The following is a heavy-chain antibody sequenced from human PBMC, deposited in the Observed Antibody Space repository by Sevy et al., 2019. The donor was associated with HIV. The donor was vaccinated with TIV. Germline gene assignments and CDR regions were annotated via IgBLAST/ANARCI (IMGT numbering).Heavy chain of an antibody. J-gene: IGHJ3*02. CDR2: ISSTSNTI. V-gene: IGHV3-48*01. D-gene: IGHD3-16*01. Sequence: GGSLRLSCAASAFTFSTYNMHWVRQAPGKGLEWVSYISSTSNTIYYADSVKGRFTISRDNADNSLYLQMKSLRAEDTALYYCARIGMITFGGAARGAFDIWGQGTMVTVSS. CDR3: ARIGMITFGGAARGAFDI. CDR1: AFTFSTYN.